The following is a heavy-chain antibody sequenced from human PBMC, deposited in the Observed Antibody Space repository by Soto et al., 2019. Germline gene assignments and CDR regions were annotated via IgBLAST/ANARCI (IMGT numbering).Heavy chain of an antibody. J-gene: IGHJ5*02. CDR3: ARDQGVVVTADNWFDP. D-gene: IGHD2-21*02. CDR1: GGSITDYS. Sequence: SETLSLTCTVSGGSITDYSWVWIRQPAGKGLEWIGRIFSSGSTNYNPSLKGRITMSLDTSKNQFSLKLNSATTTDTAVYFCARDQGVVVTADNWFDPWGQGILVTVSS. CDR2: IFSSGST. V-gene: IGHV4-4*07.